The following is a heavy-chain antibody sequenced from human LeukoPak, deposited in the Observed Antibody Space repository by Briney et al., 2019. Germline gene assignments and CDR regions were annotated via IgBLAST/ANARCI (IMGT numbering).Heavy chain of an antibody. D-gene: IGHD3-10*01. CDR1: GFTFSSYA. CDR2: ISGNGGST. Sequence: GGSLRLSCAASGFTFSSYAMSWVRQAPRKGLEWASAISGNGGSTYYADSVKGRFTISRDNSKNPLYLQMNSLRAEDTAVYYCAKAPDYYGSGSYYNGVYYFDYWGQGTLVTVAS. J-gene: IGHJ4*02. CDR3: AKAPDYYGSGSYYNGVYYFDY. V-gene: IGHV3-23*01.